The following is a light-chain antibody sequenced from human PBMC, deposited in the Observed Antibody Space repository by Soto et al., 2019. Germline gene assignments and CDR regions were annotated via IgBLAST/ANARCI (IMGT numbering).Light chain of an antibody. CDR1: QSIRSN. Sequence: DIVMTQSPDTLSVSPGDGATLSCRVSQSIRSNLAWYQQRTGQAPRLLMYGASTRADGIPARLTGSGSGTEFTLTISSLQSEDFAVYYCQQYNNWPRTCGQGTKVDIK. J-gene: IGKJ1*01. V-gene: IGKV3-15*01. CDR3: QQYNNWPRT. CDR2: GAS.